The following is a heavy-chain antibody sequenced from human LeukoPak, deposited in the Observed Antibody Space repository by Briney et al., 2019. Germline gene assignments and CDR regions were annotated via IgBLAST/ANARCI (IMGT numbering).Heavy chain of an antibody. CDR2: INHSGST. D-gene: IGHD6-19*01. CDR3: ARGPESSGSIDY. J-gene: IGHJ4*02. V-gene: IGHV4-34*01. CDR1: GGSFSGYY. Sequence: SETLSLTCAVYGGSFSGYYWSWIRQPPGKGLEWIGEINHSGSTNYNPSLKSRVTISVDTSKNQFSLKLSSVTAADTAVYYCARGPESSGSIDYWGQGTLVTVSS.